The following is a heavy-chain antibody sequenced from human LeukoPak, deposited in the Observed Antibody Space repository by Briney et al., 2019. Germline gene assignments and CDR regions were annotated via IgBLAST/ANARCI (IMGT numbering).Heavy chain of an antibody. CDR3: TAHLGYCSSTSCPDGFDI. J-gene: IGHJ3*02. V-gene: IGHV3-15*01. CDR1: GFTFTNAW. CDR2: VKSESDGWTA. Sequence: PGGSLRLSCAASGFTFTNAWMSWVRQAPGRGLEWVGLVKSESDGWTAVYAAPVKGRFTISRDDSKNTLYLQMNSLKTEDTAVYYCTAHLGYCSSTSCPDGFDIWGQGTMVTVSS. D-gene: IGHD2-2*01.